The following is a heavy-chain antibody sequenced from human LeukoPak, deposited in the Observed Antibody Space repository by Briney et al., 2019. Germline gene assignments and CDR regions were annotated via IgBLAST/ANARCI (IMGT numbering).Heavy chain of an antibody. D-gene: IGHD3-3*01. CDR3: ARDRGDFGFWSEYYYYYYMDV. CDR1: GFTLSDYY. J-gene: IGHJ6*03. CDR2: ISRSGSTI. V-gene: IGHV3-11*01. Sequence: GGSLRLSCAASGFTLSDYYMSWGSQAAGKGLEWGTYISRSGSTIYYAHSVKGRFPISRDNAKTSLYLQMNSLRADDTAVYYCARDRGDFGFWSEYYYYYYMDVWGKGTTVTVS.